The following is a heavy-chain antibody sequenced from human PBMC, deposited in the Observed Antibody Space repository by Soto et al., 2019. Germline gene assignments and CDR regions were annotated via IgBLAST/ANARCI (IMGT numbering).Heavy chain of an antibody. D-gene: IGHD3-10*01. CDR1: GGSFSGYY. J-gene: IGHJ6*02. CDR3: ARGDYYGSGSYLGLLYYYGMDV. V-gene: IGHV4-34*01. CDR2: INHSGST. Sequence: QVQLQQWGAGLLKPSETLSLTCAVYGGSFSGYYWSWIRQPPGKGLEWIGEINHSGSTNYNPSLKRRVTISVDTSKNQCSLKLSSVTAADTAVYYCARGDYYGSGSYLGLLYYYGMDVWGQGTTVTVSS.